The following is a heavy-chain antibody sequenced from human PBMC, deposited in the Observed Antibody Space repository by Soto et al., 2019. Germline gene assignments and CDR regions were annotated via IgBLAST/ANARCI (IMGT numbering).Heavy chain of an antibody. V-gene: IGHV1-24*01. D-gene: IGHD1-20*01. CDR3: ATDPSTWYNWNY. J-gene: IGHJ4*02. CDR2: FDPEDGET. CDR1: GYTLTELS. Sequence: ASVKVSCKVSGYTLTELSMHWVRQAPGKGLEWMGGFDPEDGETIYAQKFQGRVTMTEDTSTDTAYMELSSLRSEDTAVYYYATDPSTWYNWNYWGQGTLVTVSS.